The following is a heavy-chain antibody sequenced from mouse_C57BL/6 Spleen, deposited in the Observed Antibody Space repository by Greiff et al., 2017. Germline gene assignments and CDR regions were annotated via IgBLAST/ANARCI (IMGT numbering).Heavy chain of an antibody. CDR1: GYTFTDHT. CDR2: IYPRDGST. D-gene: IGHD3-3*01. J-gene: IGHJ4*01. CDR3: ASRGTWYAMDY. Sequence: VQLQQSDAELVKPGASVKISCKVSGYTFTDHTIHWMKQRPEQGLEWIGYIYPRDGSTKYNDKFKGKATLTADNSSSTAYMQLNSLTSEDSAVYFCASRGTWYAMDYWGQGTSVTVSS. V-gene: IGHV1-78*01.